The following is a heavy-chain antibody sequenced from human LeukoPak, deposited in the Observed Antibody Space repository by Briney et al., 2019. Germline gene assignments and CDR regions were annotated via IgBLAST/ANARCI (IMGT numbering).Heavy chain of an antibody. J-gene: IGHJ5*02. Sequence: SETLSLTCTVSGDSIRNSYWSWIRQPPGKGLEWIGHIYYSGSTNFNPPLKSRVTISVDTSKNQFSLNLTSVTAADTAVYYCARDAKRFYAANWFDPWGQGTPVTVSS. CDR1: GDSIRNSY. D-gene: IGHD2/OR15-2a*01. CDR2: IYYSGST. V-gene: IGHV4-59*12. CDR3: ARDAKRFYAANWFDP.